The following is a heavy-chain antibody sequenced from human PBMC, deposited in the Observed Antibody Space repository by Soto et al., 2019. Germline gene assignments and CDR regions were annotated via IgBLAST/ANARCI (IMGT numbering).Heavy chain of an antibody. V-gene: IGHV3-30-3*01. Sequence: VGSLRLSCAASGFNFSSYAMNWGRQAPGKGLEWVAVISYDGSNKYYADSVKGRFTISRDNSKNTLYLQMNSLRAEDTAVYYCAREPSYYYDSSGPLGYWGQGTLVTVS. J-gene: IGHJ4*02. CDR3: AREPSYYYDSSGPLGY. D-gene: IGHD3-22*01. CDR1: GFNFSSYA. CDR2: ISYDGSNK.